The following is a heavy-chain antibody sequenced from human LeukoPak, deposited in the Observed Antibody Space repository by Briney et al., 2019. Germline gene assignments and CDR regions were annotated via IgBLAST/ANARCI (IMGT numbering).Heavy chain of an antibody. Sequence: PSETLSLTCTVSSGSIRSGSNYWSWIRQPAGKELEWIGRIYTSGSTNYNPSLKRRVTISVDTSKNQFSLKLSSVTAADTAVFYCATEELAGTTCLDNWVQGTLVTVSS. CDR3: ATEELAGTTCLDN. J-gene: IGHJ4*02. D-gene: IGHD1-7*01. CDR2: IYTSGST. V-gene: IGHV4-61*02. CDR1: SGSIRSGSNY.